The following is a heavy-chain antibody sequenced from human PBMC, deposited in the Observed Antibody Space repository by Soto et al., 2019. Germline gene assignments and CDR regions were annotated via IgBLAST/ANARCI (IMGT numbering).Heavy chain of an antibody. D-gene: IGHD6-19*01. CDR1: GYTFTGYY. Sequence: SVKVSCKASGYTFTGYYMHWVRQAPGQGLEWMGWINPNSGGTNYAQKFQGWVTMTRDTSISTAYMELSRLRSDDTAVYYCARDALGIALDENYLDYWGQGIMFTVSS. CDR3: ARDALGIALDENYLDY. CDR2: INPNSGGT. V-gene: IGHV1-2*04. J-gene: IGHJ4*02.